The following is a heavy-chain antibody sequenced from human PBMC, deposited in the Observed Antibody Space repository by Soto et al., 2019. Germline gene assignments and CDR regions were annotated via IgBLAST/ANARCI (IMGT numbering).Heavy chain of an antibody. CDR3: AREHDFWSGYSFDF. CDR1: GYTFTSYG. CDR2: ISAYNGNT. D-gene: IGHD3-3*01. Sequence: ASVKVSCKASGYTFTSYGISWVRQAPGQGLEWMGWISAYNGNTNYSQKLQGRVTITTDTSTNTAYMELSSLRSEDTALYYCAREHDFWSGYSFDFWGQGTQVTVSS. J-gene: IGHJ4*02. V-gene: IGHV1-18*01.